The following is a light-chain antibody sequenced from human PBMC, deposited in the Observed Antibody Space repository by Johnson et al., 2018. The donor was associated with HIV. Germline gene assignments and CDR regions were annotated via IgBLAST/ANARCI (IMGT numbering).Light chain of an antibody. V-gene: IGLV1-51*02. CDR3: AAWDDSLNEYV. J-gene: IGLJ1*01. CDR2: ENN. CDR1: SSNIGNNY. Sequence: QSVLTQPPSVSAAPGQKVTVSCSGSSSNIGNNYVSWYQQLPGTAPKLLIYENNKRPSGIPDRFTGSKSGTSASLAISGLQGEDEAEYYCAAWDDSLNEYVFGTGTKVTVL.